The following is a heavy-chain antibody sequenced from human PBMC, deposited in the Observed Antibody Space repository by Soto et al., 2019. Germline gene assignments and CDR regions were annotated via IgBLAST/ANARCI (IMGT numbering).Heavy chain of an antibody. CDR1: GFIFSTYS. V-gene: IGHV3-23*01. Sequence: EVQLLESGGGLVQPGGSLRVSCEASGFIFSTYSMTWFRQAPGKGLEWVAAISPSGDSTYYADSVKGRLTISRDNSKNTVFLQMNSLSADDTALYYCVKEPDVWGQGIAVTVSS. CDR3: VKEPDV. CDR2: ISPSGDST. J-gene: IGHJ6*02.